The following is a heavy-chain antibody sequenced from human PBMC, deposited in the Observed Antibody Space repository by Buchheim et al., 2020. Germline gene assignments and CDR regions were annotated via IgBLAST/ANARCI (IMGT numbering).Heavy chain of an antibody. D-gene: IGHD6-19*01. J-gene: IGHJ4*02. Sequence: QVQLVESGGGVVQPGRSLRLSCAASGFTFSSYGMHWVRQAPGKGLEWVAVIWYDGSNKYYADSVKGRFPISRDNSKNTLYLQMNSLRAEDTAVYYCARELGVGSGWPLDYWGQGTL. CDR2: IWYDGSNK. CDR1: GFTFSSYG. V-gene: IGHV3-33*01. CDR3: ARELGVGSGWPLDY.